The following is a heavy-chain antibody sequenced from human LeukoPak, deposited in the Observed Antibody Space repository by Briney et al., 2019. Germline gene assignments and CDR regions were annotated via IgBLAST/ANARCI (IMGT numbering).Heavy chain of an antibody. CDR3: ARAAYSPFGVVVVSPFDY. Sequence: SVKVSCKASGATFSSYTISWVRQAPGQGLEWMGRIIPILGTANYAQKFQGRVTITTDESTTTAYKELSSLRSEDTAVYYCARAAYSPFGVVVVSPFDYWGQGTLVTVSS. V-gene: IGHV1-69*16. CDR2: IIPILGTA. D-gene: IGHD2-15*01. J-gene: IGHJ4*02. CDR1: GATFSSYT.